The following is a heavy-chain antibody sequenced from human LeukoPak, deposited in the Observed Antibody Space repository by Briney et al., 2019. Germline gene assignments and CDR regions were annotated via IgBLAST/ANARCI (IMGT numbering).Heavy chain of an antibody. D-gene: IGHD5-12*01. J-gene: IGHJ3*02. CDR1: GGSISSYY. V-gene: IGHV4-59*01. CDR2: IYYSGST. CDR3: ARGWATDAFDI. Sequence: KPSETLSLTCTVSGGSISSYYWSWIRQPPGKGLEWIGYIYYSGSTNYNPSLKSRVTISVDTSKNQFSLKLSSVTAADTAVYYCARGWATDAFDIWGQGTMVTVSP.